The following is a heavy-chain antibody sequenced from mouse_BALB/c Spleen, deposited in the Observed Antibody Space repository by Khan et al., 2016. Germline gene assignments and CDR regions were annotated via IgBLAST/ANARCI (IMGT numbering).Heavy chain of an antibody. Sequence: EVELVESGPGLVKPSQSLSLTCTVTGYSITSDYAWNWIRQFPGNKLEWMGYISYSGSTSYNPSLKSRISITRDTSKNQFFLQLNSVTTEDTATYDCARRVGYDFDYWGQGTTLTVSS. D-gene: IGHD2-14*01. V-gene: IGHV3-2*02. J-gene: IGHJ2*01. CDR1: GYSITSDYA. CDR3: ARRVGYDFDY. CDR2: ISYSGST.